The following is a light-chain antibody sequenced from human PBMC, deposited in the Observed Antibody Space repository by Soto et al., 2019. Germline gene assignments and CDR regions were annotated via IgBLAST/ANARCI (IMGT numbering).Light chain of an antibody. CDR1: QDIGIN. CDR2: VAS. V-gene: IGKV1-17*01. Sequence: QSPSSLSASVGDRVTMTCRASQDIGINLGWFQQKPGKAPKRLIYVASSLQSGVPSRFSGSGSGTEFTLTISSLQPEDFASYFCLQHNAYPWTFGQGTKVDIK. CDR3: LQHNAYPWT. J-gene: IGKJ1*01.